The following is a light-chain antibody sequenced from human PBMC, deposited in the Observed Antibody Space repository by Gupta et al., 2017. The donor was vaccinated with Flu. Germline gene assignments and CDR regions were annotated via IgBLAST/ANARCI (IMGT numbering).Light chain of an antibody. V-gene: IGKV1-9*01. Sequence: DIQLTQSPSFLSASVGDRVTITCRASQGISSYLAWYQQKAGKAPKLVIYAASTLQSGVPSRFSGSGSGTEFTLTISSLQPEDFATYYCQHLNSFSYTFGQGTKMDIK. J-gene: IGKJ2*01. CDR2: AAS. CDR1: QGISSY. CDR3: QHLNSFSYT.